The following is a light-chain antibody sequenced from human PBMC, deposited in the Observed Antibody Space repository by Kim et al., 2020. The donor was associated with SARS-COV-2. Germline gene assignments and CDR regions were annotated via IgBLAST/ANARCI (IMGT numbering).Light chain of an antibody. Sequence: QSITISCTGTSSDVGGYNYVPWYQQHPGKAPKLMIYDVSNRPSGVSNRFSGSKSGNTASLTISGLQAEDEADYYCSSYTSSSSYVFGTGTKVTVL. J-gene: IGLJ1*01. V-gene: IGLV2-14*03. CDR1: SSDVGGYNY. CDR2: DVS. CDR3: SSYTSSSSYV.